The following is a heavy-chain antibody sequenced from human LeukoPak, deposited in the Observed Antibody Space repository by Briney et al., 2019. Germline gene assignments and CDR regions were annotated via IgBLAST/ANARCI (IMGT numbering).Heavy chain of an antibody. D-gene: IGHD1-14*01. Sequence: PGGTLRLSCAASGITFSSYGMSWVRQAPGKGLEWVSSISSTGGTTYYADSVKGRFTISRDNAKNSLYLQMNSLRAEDTAIYYCARDFGRHFFDYWGQGTLVTVSS. J-gene: IGHJ4*02. V-gene: IGHV3-23*01. CDR2: ISSTGGTT. CDR1: GITFSSYG. CDR3: ARDFGRHFFDY.